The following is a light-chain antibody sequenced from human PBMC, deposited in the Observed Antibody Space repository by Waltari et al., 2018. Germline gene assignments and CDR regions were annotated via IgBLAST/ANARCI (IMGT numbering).Light chain of an antibody. CDR3: ALDRGSGSWV. V-gene: IGLV8-61*01. Sequence: QTVVTQEPSFSVSPGGTVTLTCGLSSGSVTPSYNPTWFQQTPGQAPRTLIYYTNTRSSGVPERFSGSILGNKAALTITGAQADDESDYYCALDRGSGSWVFGGGTKLTVL. J-gene: IGLJ3*02. CDR2: YTN. CDR1: SGSVTPSYN.